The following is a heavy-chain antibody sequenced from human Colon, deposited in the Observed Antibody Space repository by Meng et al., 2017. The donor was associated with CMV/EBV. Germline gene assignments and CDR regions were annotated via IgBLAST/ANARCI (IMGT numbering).Heavy chain of an antibody. V-gene: IGHV1-46*01. J-gene: IGHJ4*02. CDR3: ARTDAESSGWYGGLDY. CDR2: INSSGGST. Sequence: ASVKVSCKASGYTFTGYYMHWVRQAPGQGYEWMGVINSSGGSTSHAQKFQGRLTMTRDTSTSTVYMELSSLRSEDTAVYYCARTDAESSGWYGGLDYWGQGTLVTVSS. CDR1: GYTFTGYY. D-gene: IGHD6-19*01.